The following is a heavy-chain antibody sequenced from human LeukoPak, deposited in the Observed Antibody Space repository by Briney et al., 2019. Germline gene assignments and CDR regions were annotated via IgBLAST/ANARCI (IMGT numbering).Heavy chain of an antibody. CDR3: ARVRSGWYEDY. CDR2: ISSSNSYI. J-gene: IGHJ4*02. CDR1: GFTVSSNY. D-gene: IGHD6-19*01. V-gene: IGHV3-21*01. Sequence: PGGSLRLSCAASGFTVSSNYMSWVRQAPGKGLEWVSYISSSNSYIYYADSVKGRFTISRDNAKNSLYLQMNSLRAEDTAVYYCARVRSGWYEDYWGQGTLVTVSS.